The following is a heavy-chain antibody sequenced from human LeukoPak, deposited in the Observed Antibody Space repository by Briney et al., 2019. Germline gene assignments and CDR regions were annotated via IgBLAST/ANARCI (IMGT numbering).Heavy chain of an antibody. CDR1: GFTFSTFA. V-gene: IGHV3-23*01. CDR3: AKAGIPDYYGSGSDEGDDY. J-gene: IGHJ4*02. CDR2: IFPSGGEI. D-gene: IGHD3-10*01. Sequence: PGGSLRLSCAASGFTFSTFAMIWVRQPPGKGLEWVSSIFPSGGEIHYADSVRGRFTISRDNSKSTLSLQMNSLRAEDTAVYYCAKAGIPDYYGSGSDEGDDYWGQGTLVTVSS.